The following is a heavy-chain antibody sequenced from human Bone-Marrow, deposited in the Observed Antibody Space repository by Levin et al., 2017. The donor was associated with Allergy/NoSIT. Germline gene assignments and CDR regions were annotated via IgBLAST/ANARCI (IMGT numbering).Heavy chain of an antibody. V-gene: IGHV4-61*01. CDR2: TDNNGSP. J-gene: IGHJ6*02. CDR3: ARDLIMSCSGGRCNAMDV. Sequence: SETLSLTCTVSGGSISRDNYHWTWIRQPPGEGLQWIGYTDNNGSPKYNPSLESRVTISIDMSKNQFSLKVTSVTAADTAIYYCARDLIMSCSGGRCNAMDVWGQGTTVTVSS. D-gene: IGHD2-15*01. CDR1: GGSISRDNYH.